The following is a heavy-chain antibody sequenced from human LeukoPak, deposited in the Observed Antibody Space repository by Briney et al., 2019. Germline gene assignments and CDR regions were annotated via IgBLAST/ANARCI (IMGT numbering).Heavy chain of an antibody. CDR2: ISSSGSTM. D-gene: IGHD1-26*01. CDR1: GFTFSDYY. CDR3: ARVMRSGSPFDY. J-gene: IGHJ4*02. Sequence: SGGSLRLSCAASGFTFSDYYMSWIRQAPGKGLEWVSYISSSGSTMKYADSVKGRFTISRDNAKNSLYLQMNSLRAEDTALYYCARVMRSGSPFDYWGQGTLVTVSS. V-gene: IGHV3-11*01.